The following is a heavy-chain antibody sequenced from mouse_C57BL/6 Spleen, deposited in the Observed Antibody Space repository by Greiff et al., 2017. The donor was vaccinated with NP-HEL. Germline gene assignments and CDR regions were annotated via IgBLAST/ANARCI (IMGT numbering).Heavy chain of an antibody. D-gene: IGHD1-1*01. CDR3: ARVDYYGSSLYAMDY. Sequence: EVKLMESGPELVKPGASVKISCKASGYSFTDYNMNWVKQSTGKSLEWIGVINPNYGTTRYNQKFKGKATLTVDQSSSTAYMQLNSLTSKDSAVYYCARVDYYGSSLYAMDYWGQGTSVTVSS. CDR1: GYSFTDYN. V-gene: IGHV1-39*01. J-gene: IGHJ4*01. CDR2: INPNYGTT.